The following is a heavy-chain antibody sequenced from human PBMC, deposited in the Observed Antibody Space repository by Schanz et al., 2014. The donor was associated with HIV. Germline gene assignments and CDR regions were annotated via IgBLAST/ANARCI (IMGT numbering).Heavy chain of an antibody. CDR2: MNQDGSRK. CDR1: GFTFSSYW. J-gene: IGHJ3*02. CDR3: VHDDSDNDGFDM. D-gene: IGHD3-22*01. V-gene: IGHV3-7*01. Sequence: EVQLVESGGGLVRPGGSLSLSCAASGFTFSSYWMTWVRQAPGKGLEMVANMNQDGSRKYYVDSVKGRFTISRDNAANSLFLQMNSLRAEDTAVYYCVHDDSDNDGFDMWGQGTMVTVS.